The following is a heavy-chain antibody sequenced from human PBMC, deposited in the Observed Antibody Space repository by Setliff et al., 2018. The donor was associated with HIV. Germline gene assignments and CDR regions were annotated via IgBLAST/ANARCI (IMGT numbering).Heavy chain of an antibody. CDR1: GFTVSSNY. J-gene: IGHJ4*02. V-gene: IGHV3-53*01. CDR3: AKGFRPVDTALVSGPTY. CDR2: ISSGGEIM. D-gene: IGHD5-18*01. Sequence: GGSLRLSCAASGFTVSSNYMSWVRQAPGKGLEWVSAISSGGEIMFYADSVKGRFTISRDNSQNTLYLQMNSLRADDTAIYYCAKGFRPVDTALVSGPTYWGQGIRVTVSS.